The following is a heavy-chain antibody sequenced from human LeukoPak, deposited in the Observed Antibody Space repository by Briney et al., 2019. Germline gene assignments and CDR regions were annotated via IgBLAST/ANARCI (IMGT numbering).Heavy chain of an antibody. V-gene: IGHV3-11*06. CDR3: ARVGSTVAAGTPDY. Sequence: PGGSLRLSCAASGFTFSDYYMSWIRQAPGKGLEWVSYISGSGSHTTYVDSVRGRFTISRDNAKNSLSLQVNSLRADDTAVYYCARVGSTVAAGTPDYWGQGTLVTVSS. CDR2: ISGSGSHT. D-gene: IGHD6-13*01. J-gene: IGHJ4*02. CDR1: GFTFSDYY.